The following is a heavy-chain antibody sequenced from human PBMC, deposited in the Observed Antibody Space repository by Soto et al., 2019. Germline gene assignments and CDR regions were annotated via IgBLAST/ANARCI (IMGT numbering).Heavy chain of an antibody. CDR1: GGFTSTNNW. V-gene: IGHV4-4*02. CDR2: AYHSGST. D-gene: IGHD3-10*01. CDR3: ARRPPSSYYGGSGTFDY. Sequence: QLQLQESGPGLVRPSGTLSLTCAVSGGFTSTNNWWSWVRQPPGKGLEWIGDAYHSGSTEYNPSLKSRVSISVDKSKNQISLQLTSATAADTAVYYCARRPPSSYYGGSGTFDYWGQGTLVTVSS. J-gene: IGHJ4*02.